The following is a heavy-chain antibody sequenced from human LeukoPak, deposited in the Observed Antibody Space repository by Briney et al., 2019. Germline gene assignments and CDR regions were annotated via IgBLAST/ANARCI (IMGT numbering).Heavy chain of an antibody. CDR3: ARGRITIFGVVTPHFDY. D-gene: IGHD3-3*01. V-gene: IGHV4-59*01. Sequence: SETLSLTCTVSRGSISSYYWSWIRQSPGKGLEWIGYIDKSGSTNSNPSIKSRVTMSVDTSKNQFSLRLTSVTAADTALYYCARGRITIFGVVTPHFDYWGQGTLVTVSS. J-gene: IGHJ4*02. CDR1: RGSISSYY. CDR2: IDKSGST.